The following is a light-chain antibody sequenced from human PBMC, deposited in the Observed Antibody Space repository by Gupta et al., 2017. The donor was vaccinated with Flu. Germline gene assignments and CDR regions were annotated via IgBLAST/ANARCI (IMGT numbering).Light chain of an antibody. J-gene: IGLJ3*02. V-gene: IGLV3-21*02. Sequence: TARITCGGSNIGSKSVHWYQQKPGQAPGLVVYDDSDRPPGSPERFSGSNSENTATLTISRVEAGEEADYYCQVWDGNSDHPDWVFGGGTKLTVL. CDR1: NIGSKS. CDR2: DDS. CDR3: QVWDGNSDHPDWV.